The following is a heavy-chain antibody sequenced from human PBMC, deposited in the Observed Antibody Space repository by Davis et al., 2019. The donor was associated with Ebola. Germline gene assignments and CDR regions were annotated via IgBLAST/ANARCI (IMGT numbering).Heavy chain of an antibody. CDR2: INHSGST. V-gene: IGHV4-34*01. Sequence: SETLSLTCAVYGGSFSGYYWSWIRQPPGKGLEWIGEINHSGSTNYNPSLKSRVTISVDTSKNQFSLKLSSVTAEDTAVYYCAKRVDRWGQGTLVTVSS. D-gene: IGHD5-12*01. CDR1: GGSFSGYY. J-gene: IGHJ4*02. CDR3: AKRVDR.